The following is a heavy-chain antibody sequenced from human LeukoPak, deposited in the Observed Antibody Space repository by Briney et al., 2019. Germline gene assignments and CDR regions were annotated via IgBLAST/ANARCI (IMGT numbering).Heavy chain of an antibody. Sequence: GASVKVSCKASGYTFTSYYMHWVRQAPGQGLEWMGWINPNSGGTNYAQKFQGRVTMTRDTSISTAYMELSRLRSDDTAVYYCARGNGFTNHYNYYYYMDVWGKGTTVTVSS. D-gene: IGHD1-1*01. CDR2: INPNSGGT. CDR1: GYTFTSYY. J-gene: IGHJ6*03. V-gene: IGHV1-2*02. CDR3: ARGNGFTNHYNYYYYMDV.